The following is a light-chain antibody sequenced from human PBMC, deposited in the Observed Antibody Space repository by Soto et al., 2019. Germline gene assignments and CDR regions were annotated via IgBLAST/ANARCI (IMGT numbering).Light chain of an antibody. Sequence: QSVLTQPPSASGTPGQRVTISCSGSSSNIGTTTVNWYQQLPGTAPKLLIYASNQRPSGVPDRFSGSKSGTSASLAISGLQSEDEAEYYCAAWDDSLSGWLFGGGTKLTVL. J-gene: IGLJ3*02. CDR1: SSNIGTTT. V-gene: IGLV1-44*01. CDR3: AAWDDSLSGWL. CDR2: ASN.